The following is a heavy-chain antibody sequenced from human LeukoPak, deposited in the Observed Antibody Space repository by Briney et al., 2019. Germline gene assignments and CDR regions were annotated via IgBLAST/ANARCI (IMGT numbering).Heavy chain of an antibody. V-gene: IGHV3-7*01. CDR2: IKQDGSER. CDR1: GFTFSSYS. D-gene: IGHD3-16*02. J-gene: IGHJ4*02. Sequence: GGSLRLSCAASGFTFSSYSMNWVRQAPGKGLEWVANIKQDGSERYYVDSVKGRFTISRDNAKNSLYLQMNSLRAEDTAVYYCARDYRLYYFDYWGQGTLVTVSS. CDR3: ARDYRLYYFDY.